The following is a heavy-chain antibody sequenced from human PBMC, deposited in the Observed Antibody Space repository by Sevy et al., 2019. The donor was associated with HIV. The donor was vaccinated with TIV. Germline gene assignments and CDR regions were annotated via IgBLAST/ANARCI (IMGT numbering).Heavy chain of an antibody. V-gene: IGHV4-34*01. Sequence: SDTLSLTCAVYGGSFSGYYWSWIRQPPGKGLEWIGEINHSGSTNYNPSLKSRVTISVDTSKNQFSLKLSSVTAADTAVYYCARGPDSSGWVDYWGQGTLVTVSS. J-gene: IGHJ4*02. CDR1: GGSFSGYY. CDR2: INHSGST. CDR3: ARGPDSSGWVDY. D-gene: IGHD6-19*01.